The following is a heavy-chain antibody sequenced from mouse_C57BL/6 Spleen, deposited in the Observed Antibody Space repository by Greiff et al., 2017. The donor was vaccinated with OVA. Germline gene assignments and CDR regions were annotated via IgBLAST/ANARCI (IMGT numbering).Heavy chain of an antibody. Sequence: EVQGVESGGGLVKPGGSLKLSCAASGFTFSDSGMHWVRQAPEKGLEWVAYISSGSSTIYYADTVKGRFTISRDNAKNTLFLQMTSLRSEDTAMYYCARGYGSSPRFAYWGQGTLVTVSA. D-gene: IGHD1-1*01. CDR2: ISSGSSTI. J-gene: IGHJ3*01. CDR1: GFTFSDSG. V-gene: IGHV5-17*01. CDR3: ARGYGSSPRFAY.